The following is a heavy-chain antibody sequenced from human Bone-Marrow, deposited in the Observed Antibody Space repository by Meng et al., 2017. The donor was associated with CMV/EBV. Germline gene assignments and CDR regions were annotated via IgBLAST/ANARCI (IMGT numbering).Heavy chain of an antibody. J-gene: IGHJ4*02. Sequence: GSLRLSCAVYGGSFSGYYWSWIRQPPGKGLEWTGEINHSGSTNYNPSLKSRVTISVDTSKNQFSLKLSSVTAADTAVYYCARDLISSWYPYYFDYWGQGTLVTVSS. CDR1: GGSFSGYY. CDR2: INHSGST. V-gene: IGHV4-34*01. D-gene: IGHD6-19*01. CDR3: ARDLISSWYPYYFDY.